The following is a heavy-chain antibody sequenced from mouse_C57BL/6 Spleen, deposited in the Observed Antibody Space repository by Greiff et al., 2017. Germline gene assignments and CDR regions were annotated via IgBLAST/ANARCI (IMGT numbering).Heavy chain of an antibody. Sequence: EVQLQESGPELVKPGASVKMSCKASGYTFTDYNMHWVKQSHGKSLEWIGYINPNNGGTSYNQKFKGKATLTVNKSSSTAYMELRSLTSEDSAVYYCARGRAAQAFAYWGQGTLVTVSA. J-gene: IGHJ3*01. D-gene: IGHD3-2*02. CDR2: INPNNGGT. CDR3: ARGRAAQAFAY. V-gene: IGHV1-22*01. CDR1: GYTFTDYN.